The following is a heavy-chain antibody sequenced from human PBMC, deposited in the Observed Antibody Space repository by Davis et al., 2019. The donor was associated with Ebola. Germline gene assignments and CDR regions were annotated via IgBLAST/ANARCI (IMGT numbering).Heavy chain of an antibody. CDR3: FRERSSGWYDFFDF. D-gene: IGHD6-19*01. J-gene: IGHJ4*02. Sequence: PGGSLRLSCAASGFTFSNYFMDWVRQAPGKGLEWVGRTRNKAHSYTIEYAASVKDRFAISRDDSKNSFYLQLNSLKTDDTAVYYCFRERSSGWYDFFDFWGQGALVTVSS. CDR2: TRNKAHSYTI. CDR1: GFTFSNYF. V-gene: IGHV3-72*01.